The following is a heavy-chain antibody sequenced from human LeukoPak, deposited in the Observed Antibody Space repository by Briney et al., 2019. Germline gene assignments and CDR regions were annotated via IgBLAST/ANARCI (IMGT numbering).Heavy chain of an antibody. D-gene: IGHD2-21*02. Sequence: PGGSLRLSCAASGFTFRSDWMSWVRQSPGKGLEWVAHINPDGRDTYYVDSVKGRFTISRDNAENSMYLQMNSLRVEDTAVYYCTSWGDTTAEYFQRWGQGTLVTVSS. CDR1: GFTFRSDW. J-gene: IGHJ1*01. V-gene: IGHV3-7*01. CDR2: INPDGRDT. CDR3: TSWGDTTAEYFQR.